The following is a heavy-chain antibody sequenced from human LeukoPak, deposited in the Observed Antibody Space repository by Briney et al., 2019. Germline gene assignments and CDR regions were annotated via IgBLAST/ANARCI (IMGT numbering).Heavy chain of an antibody. CDR2: INADGGTT. CDR1: GFAFSSYW. Sequence: PGGSMRLSCAASGFAFSSYWMHWVRQAPGKGLVWVPRINADGGTTNYADSVKGRFTISRDNAKNTLYLQMNSLRAEDTAVYYCAKVDGSSGWYTDYWGQGTLVTVSS. D-gene: IGHD6-19*01. V-gene: IGHV3-74*01. CDR3: AKVDGSSGWYTDY. J-gene: IGHJ4*02.